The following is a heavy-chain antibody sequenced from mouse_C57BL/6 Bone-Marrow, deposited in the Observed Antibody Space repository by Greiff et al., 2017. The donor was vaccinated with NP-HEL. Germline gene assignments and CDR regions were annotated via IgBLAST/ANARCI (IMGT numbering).Heavy chain of an antibody. CDR3: EREEYDYDPSWFAY. CDR1: GYTFTSYW. CDR2: IDPSDSYT. Sequence: QVQLQQSGAELVMPGASVKLSCKASGYTFTSYWMHWVKQRPGQGLEWIGEIDPSDSYTNYNQKFKGKSTLTVDKSSSTAYMQLSSLTSEDSAVYYFEREEYDYDPSWFAYWGQGTLVTVSA. J-gene: IGHJ3*01. D-gene: IGHD2-4*01. V-gene: IGHV1-69*01.